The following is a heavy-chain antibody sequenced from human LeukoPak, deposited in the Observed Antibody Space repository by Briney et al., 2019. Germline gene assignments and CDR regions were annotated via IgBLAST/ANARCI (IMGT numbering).Heavy chain of an antibody. Sequence: SGPPLVTPTQTLTLPCTFSGFSLSPSGVGGGWIRQPAGKALEWLALIYWNDDKRYSSSLKNRLTITKHTSKNQVVLTMTNMDPVDTATYYCAHINYYDISGYLWGQGTLVTASS. CDR2: IYWNDDK. CDR1: GFSLSPSGVG. D-gene: IGHD3-22*01. J-gene: IGHJ4*02. CDR3: AHINYYDISGYL. V-gene: IGHV2-5*01.